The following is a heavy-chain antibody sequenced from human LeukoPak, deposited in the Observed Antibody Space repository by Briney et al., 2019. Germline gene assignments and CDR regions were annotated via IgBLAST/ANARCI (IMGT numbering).Heavy chain of an antibody. Sequence: GFSLRLSCAASGFTFSSYSMNRVRQAPVKGLEWAASISSNSSYIYYADSVKGRFNIYRDNDKNSLYLQMNSLRGEDTGVYYCGSLRDFGGVIVTPFYWGQGTLVTVSS. CDR2: ISSNSSYI. D-gene: IGHD3-16*02. J-gene: IGHJ4*02. V-gene: IGHV3-21*01. CDR1: GFTFSSYS. CDR3: GSLRDFGGVIVTPFY.